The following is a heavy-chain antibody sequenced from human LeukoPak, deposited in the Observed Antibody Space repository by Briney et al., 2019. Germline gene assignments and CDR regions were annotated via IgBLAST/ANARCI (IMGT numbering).Heavy chain of an antibody. V-gene: IGHV3-7*01. CDR1: GFNFSSYW. J-gene: IGHJ4*02. D-gene: IGHD6-19*01. CDR2: IKQDGSEK. Sequence: QPGGSLRLSCAASGFNFSSYWMSWVRQAPGKGLEWVANIKQDGSEKYYVDSVKGRFTISRDNAKNPLYLQMNSLRAEDTAVYYCARDGSGWWGQGTLVTVSS. CDR3: ARDGSGW.